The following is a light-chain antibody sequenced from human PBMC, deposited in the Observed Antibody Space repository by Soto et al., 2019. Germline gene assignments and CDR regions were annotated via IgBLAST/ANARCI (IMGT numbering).Light chain of an antibody. CDR2: DAS. CDR3: QERSNWTLT. Sequence: EIMLNQYRANQSVSPKERTTLSCRASQSVSSFLAWYQQKPGQAPRLLIYDASNKATGIPARFSVSGSGTDCTLTIDSLQHEDFPVYYCQERSNWTLTIGGGTKVDIK. V-gene: IGKV3-11*01. J-gene: IGKJ4*01. CDR1: QSVSSF.